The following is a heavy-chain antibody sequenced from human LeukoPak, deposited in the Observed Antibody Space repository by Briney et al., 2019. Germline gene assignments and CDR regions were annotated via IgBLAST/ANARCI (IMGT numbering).Heavy chain of an antibody. V-gene: IGHV4-39*07. CDR1: GGSINSSSHY. Sequence: SETLSLTCTVSGGSINSSSHYWGWIRQPPGKGLEWIGRTGSIYYSGTTYYNPSLKSRVTISVDTSKNQFSLNLISVTAADTAVYYCAREGGHYYGSGSNNWFDPWGQGTLVTVSS. CDR3: AREGGHYYGSGSNNWFDP. J-gene: IGHJ5*02. CDR2: IYYSGTT. D-gene: IGHD3-10*01.